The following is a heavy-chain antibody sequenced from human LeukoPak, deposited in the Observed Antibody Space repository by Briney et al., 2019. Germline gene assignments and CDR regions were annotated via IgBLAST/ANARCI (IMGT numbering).Heavy chain of an antibody. CDR2: IDTSGST. J-gene: IGHJ4*02. CDR1: GGSISSGSYY. D-gene: IGHD6-19*01. CDR3: ARGSYSSGWSPGYYFDY. Sequence: PSQTLSLTCIGSGGSISSGSYYWRWTRQPAGEGLEWVRRIDTSGSTNYNTSLKSRVTISVDTSKNQYPLKLSSVTAADTAVYYCARGSYSSGWSPGYYFDYWRQGTLVTVSS. V-gene: IGHV4-61*02.